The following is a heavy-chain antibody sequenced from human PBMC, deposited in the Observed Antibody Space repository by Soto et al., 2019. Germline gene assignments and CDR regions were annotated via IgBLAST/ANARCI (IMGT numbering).Heavy chain of an antibody. D-gene: IGHD2-15*01. J-gene: IGHJ5*02. CDR1: GYTFTRYT. V-gene: IGHV1-3*01. CDR3: ARGIATGQLDP. Sequence: ASVKVSFKASGYTFTRYTMNWVRQAPGQRLEWMGWINPNNGNTKSSQKFQDRVIITRDTSASTAYMDLSSLRSEDTAVYYCARGIATGQLDPWGQGTPVTVSS. CDR2: INPNNGNT.